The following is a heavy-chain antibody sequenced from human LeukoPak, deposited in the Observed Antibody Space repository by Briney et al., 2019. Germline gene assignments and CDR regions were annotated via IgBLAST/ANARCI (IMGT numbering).Heavy chain of an antibody. D-gene: IGHD6-13*01. J-gene: IGHJ4*02. Sequence: GGSLRLSCAASGFTVSSNYMSWVRQASGKGLEWVSVIYSGGSTYYADSVKGRFTISRDNSKNTLYLQMNSLRAEDTAVYYCARESVAAAVDYWGQGTLVTVSS. CDR1: GFTVSSNY. CDR2: IYSGGST. CDR3: ARESVAAAVDY. V-gene: IGHV3-66*01.